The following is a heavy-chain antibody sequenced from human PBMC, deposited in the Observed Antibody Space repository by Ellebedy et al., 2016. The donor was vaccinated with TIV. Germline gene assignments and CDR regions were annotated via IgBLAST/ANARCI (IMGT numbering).Heavy chain of an antibody. Sequence: GESLKISCGASGLSFSNFAMTWVRQAPGKGLEWVSSISASGISTDYADSVRGRVTISRDNSRNTLYLQMDSLRADDTAVYYCAKLDSSGYYYGRFDYWGQGTLVTVSS. CDR1: GLSFSNFA. D-gene: IGHD3-22*01. J-gene: IGHJ4*02. V-gene: IGHV3-23*01. CDR3: AKLDSSGYYYGRFDY. CDR2: ISASGIST.